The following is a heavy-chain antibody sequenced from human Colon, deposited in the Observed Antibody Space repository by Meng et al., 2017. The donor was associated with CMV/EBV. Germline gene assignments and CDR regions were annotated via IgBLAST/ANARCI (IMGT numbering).Heavy chain of an antibody. D-gene: IGHD3-22*01. CDR2: ISNAGSSW. Sequence: GGSLRLSCEASGFTLSSYEMAWVRQAPGKGLEWIAYISNAGSSWHYADSVKGRFTISRDNAKNSLYLQMSSLSAEDTAVYYCVRDNARVQGNIPILVVPQGFDYWGQGTVVTVSS. V-gene: IGHV3-48*03. CDR3: VRDNARVQGNIPILVVPQGFDY. J-gene: IGHJ4*02. CDR1: GFTLSSYE.